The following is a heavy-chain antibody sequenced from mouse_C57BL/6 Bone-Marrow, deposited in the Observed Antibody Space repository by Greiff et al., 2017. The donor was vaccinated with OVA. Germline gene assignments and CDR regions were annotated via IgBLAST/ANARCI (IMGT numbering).Heavy chain of an antibody. J-gene: IGHJ1*03. CDR2: IDPANGNT. CDR1: GYNITNTY. CDR3: ARRTCGSSPHWDFDV. V-gene: IGHV14-3*01. D-gene: IGHD1-1*01. Sequence: EVQLQQSVAELVRPGASVKLSCTASGYNITNTYMHWVKQRPEQGLEWIGRIDPANGNTKYTPKFKGKATITADTSSNTAYLQLSSLTSEDTAIYYCARRTCGSSPHWDFDVWGTGTTVTVSS.